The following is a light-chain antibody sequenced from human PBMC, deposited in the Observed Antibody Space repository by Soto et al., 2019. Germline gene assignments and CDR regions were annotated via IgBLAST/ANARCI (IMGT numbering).Light chain of an antibody. CDR2: GTS. J-gene: IGKJ5*01. CDR1: QSVSSNY. CDR3: QQFGSSSIT. V-gene: IGKV3-20*01. Sequence: EIVLTQSPGTLSLSPGERATLSCRASQSVSSNYLAWYQQKPGQAPRLLIYGTSGRATGIPDRFSGSGSGTDFTLNISRLAPEDYAVYYCQQFGSSSITFGQGTRLE.